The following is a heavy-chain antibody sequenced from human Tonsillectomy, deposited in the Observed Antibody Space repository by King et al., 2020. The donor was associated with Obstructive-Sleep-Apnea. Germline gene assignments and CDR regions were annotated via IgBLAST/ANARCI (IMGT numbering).Heavy chain of an antibody. CDR2: VYYSGSS. J-gene: IGHJ5*02. Sequence: LQLQESGPGLVKPSETLSLTCPVSGVSISSGSYYWGWVRQPPGKGLGWIGSVYYSGSSFYNPSLKSRVTISIDTSKNQLSLKLNSVTAADTAVYYCARDVKDSSDYGGWFDPWGQGTLVTVSA. D-gene: IGHD3-22*01. CDR3: ARDVKDSSDYGGWFDP. CDR1: GVSISSGSYY. V-gene: IGHV4-39*07.